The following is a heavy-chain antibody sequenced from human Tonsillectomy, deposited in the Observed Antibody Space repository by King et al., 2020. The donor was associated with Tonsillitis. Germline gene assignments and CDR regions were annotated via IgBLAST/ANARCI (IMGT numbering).Heavy chain of an antibody. D-gene: IGHD6-13*01. V-gene: IGHV5-51*01. CDR1: GDSFTSYW. CDR2: IYPGDAVT. CDR3: ARSRGSSWANFDY. J-gene: IGHJ4*02. Sequence: QLVQSGAEVKKPGESLKISCKGSGDSFTSYWIGWVRQMPGKGLEWMGIIYPGDAVTSYSPSFQGQVTISADKSISTAYLQWSSLKASDTAMYYCARSRGSSWANFDYWGQGTLVTVSS.